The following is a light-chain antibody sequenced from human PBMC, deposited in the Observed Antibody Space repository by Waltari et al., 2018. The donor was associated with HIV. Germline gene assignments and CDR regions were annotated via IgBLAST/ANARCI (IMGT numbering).Light chain of an antibody. Sequence: QSALTQPASVSGSPGQAITISCTGTRSAIGCYNYVSCYQQHPGKPPKVLIYDVINRPSWISDRFSGSKSGSTASLTISGLQAEDEADYYCASYTARSIPWVFGGGTKLTVV. CDR1: RSAIGCYNY. J-gene: IGLJ3*02. V-gene: IGLV2-14*03. CDR3: ASYTARSIPWV. CDR2: DVI.